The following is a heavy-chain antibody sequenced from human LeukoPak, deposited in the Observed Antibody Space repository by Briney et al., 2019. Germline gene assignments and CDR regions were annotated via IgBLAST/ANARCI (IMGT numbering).Heavy chain of an antibody. CDR2: VKSNVDGGTT. D-gene: IGHD1-14*01. CDR3: TSLGPNLYYYYYIDV. Sequence: GGSLRLSCAASGLSFSSAWMNWVRLAPGKGLEWVGRVKSNVDGGTTHYAAPVKGRFTISRDDSTNTLYLQMNSLKTEDTGIYYCTSLGPNLYYYYYIDVWGKGTTVTVSS. J-gene: IGHJ6*03. CDR1: GLSFSSAW. V-gene: IGHV3-15*01.